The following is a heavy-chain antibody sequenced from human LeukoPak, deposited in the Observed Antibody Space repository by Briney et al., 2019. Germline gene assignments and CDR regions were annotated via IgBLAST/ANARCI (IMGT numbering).Heavy chain of an antibody. J-gene: IGHJ4*02. V-gene: IGHV3-7*01. Sequence: GGSLRLSCAASGVTSSSYWMTWVRQPPGKGLERGDNIKQDGSEKYYVDSVRGRFTISRDNAKNSLYLQMNSLRAEDTAVYYCARDGVGGEGFDYWGQGTLVTVSS. D-gene: IGHD3-16*01. CDR1: GVTSSSYW. CDR2: IKQDGSEK. CDR3: ARDGVGGEGFDY.